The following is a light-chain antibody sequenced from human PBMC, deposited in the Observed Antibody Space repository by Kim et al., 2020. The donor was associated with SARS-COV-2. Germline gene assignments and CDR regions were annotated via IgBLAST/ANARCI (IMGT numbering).Light chain of an antibody. CDR3: QAWDSGRDLL. J-gene: IGLJ2*01. V-gene: IGLV3-21*04. CDR1: NIGAKS. CDR2: YNS. Sequence: VAPGQTAKITCGGNNIGAKSVPLYQQRPGQSPLLVIYYNSDRPSGIPDRFSGSNSGDTATLTITRVEAGDEADYYCQAWDSGRDLLFGGGTQLTVL.